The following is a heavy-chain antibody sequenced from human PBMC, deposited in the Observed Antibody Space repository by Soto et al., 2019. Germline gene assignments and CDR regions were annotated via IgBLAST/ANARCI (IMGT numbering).Heavy chain of an antibody. CDR3: PGASGSYGI. CDR2: LSPDGRKK. J-gene: IGHJ4*02. CDR1: VFTFSDSRLDWVRYT. Sequence: GSLRLSCAVSVFTFSDSRLDWVRYTMHWVRQAPGKGLEWVGLLSPDGRKKYYADSVKGRFTISRDNSKNTLYLQMNSLRAEDTAVYYCPGASGSYGIWGQGTLVTVSS. D-gene: IGHD1-26*01. V-gene: IGHV3-30*04.